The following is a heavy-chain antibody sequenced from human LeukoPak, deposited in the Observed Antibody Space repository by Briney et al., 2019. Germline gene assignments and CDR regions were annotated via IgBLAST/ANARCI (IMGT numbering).Heavy chain of an antibody. D-gene: IGHD2-15*01. J-gene: IGHJ4*02. CDR1: GGSISSYY. CDR2: IYYSGST. V-gene: IGHV4-59*08. Sequence: PSETLSLTCTVSGGSISSYYWGWIRQPPGKGLEWIGYIYYSGSTNYNPSLKSRVTISVDTSKNQFSLKLSSVTAADTAVYYCARHDRCSGGSCYFFDYWGRGPLVTVSS. CDR3: ARHDRCSGGSCYFFDY.